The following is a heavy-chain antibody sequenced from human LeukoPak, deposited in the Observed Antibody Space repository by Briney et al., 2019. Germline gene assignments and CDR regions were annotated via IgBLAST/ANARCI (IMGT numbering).Heavy chain of an antibody. V-gene: IGHV3-30*02. CDR3: AREGGTIEIGEFDY. Sequence: GGSLRLSCVASGFAFDFRVSGMHWVRQAPGKGRGGVAFIQYDDSGESYADSLKGRCTTSRDNSKKTVSLQINSLRAEDTGVYYCAREGGTIEIGEFDYWGQGTLVTVSS. D-gene: IGHD1-1*01. CDR2: IQYDDSGE. J-gene: IGHJ4*02. CDR1: GFAFDFRVSG.